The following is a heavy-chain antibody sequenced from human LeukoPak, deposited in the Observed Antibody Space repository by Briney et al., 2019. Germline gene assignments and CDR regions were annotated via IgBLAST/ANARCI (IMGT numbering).Heavy chain of an antibody. CDR3: ARVLAIFGLDTTDFYMDV. CDR1: GGSISSYY. J-gene: IGHJ6*03. CDR2: IYYSGST. D-gene: IGHD3/OR15-3a*01. Sequence: SETLSLTCTVSGGSISSYYWSWIRQPPGKGLEWIGYIYYSGSTNYNPSLKSRVTISVDTSKNQFSLKLSSVTAADTAVYYCARVLAIFGLDTTDFYMDVWGKGTTVTVSS. V-gene: IGHV4-59*08.